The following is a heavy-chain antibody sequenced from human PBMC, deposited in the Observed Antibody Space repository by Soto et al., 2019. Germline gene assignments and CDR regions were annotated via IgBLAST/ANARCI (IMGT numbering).Heavy chain of an antibody. V-gene: IGHV1-18*04. CDR1: GYTFTSYG. J-gene: IGHJ6*02. CDR2: ISAYNGNT. D-gene: IGHD6-13*01. Sequence: ASVKVSCKASGYTFTSYGISWVRQAPGQGLERMGWISAYNGNTNYAQKLQGRVTMTTDTSTSTAYMELRSLRSDDTAVYYCARGVAAAGTALLYGMDVWGQGTTVTVSS. CDR3: ARGVAAAGTALLYGMDV.